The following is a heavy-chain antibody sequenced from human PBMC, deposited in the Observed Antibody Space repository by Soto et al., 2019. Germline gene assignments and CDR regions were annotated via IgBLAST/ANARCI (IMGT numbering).Heavy chain of an antibody. J-gene: IGHJ5*02. Sequence: KTSETLSLTCAVYGGSFSGYYWSWIRQPPGKGLEWIGEINHSGSTNYNPSLKSRVTISVDTSKNQFSLKLSSVTAADTAVYYCARGHHYGSGIVINWFDPWGQGTLVTVSS. CDR2: INHSGST. CDR1: GGSFSGYY. V-gene: IGHV4-34*01. D-gene: IGHD3-10*01. CDR3: ARGHHYGSGIVINWFDP.